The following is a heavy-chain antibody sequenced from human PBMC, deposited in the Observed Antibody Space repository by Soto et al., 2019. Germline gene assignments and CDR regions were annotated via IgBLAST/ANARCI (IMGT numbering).Heavy chain of an antibody. Sequence: GGSLRLSCAASGCTFSSYAMSWVRQAPGKGLEWVSAISGSGGSTYYADSVKGRFTISRDNSKNTLYLQMNSLRAEDTAVYYCAREGRDGTQFDYWGQGTLVTVSS. CDR1: GCTFSSYA. D-gene: IGHD1-1*01. CDR3: AREGRDGTQFDY. J-gene: IGHJ4*02. V-gene: IGHV3-23*01. CDR2: ISGSGGST.